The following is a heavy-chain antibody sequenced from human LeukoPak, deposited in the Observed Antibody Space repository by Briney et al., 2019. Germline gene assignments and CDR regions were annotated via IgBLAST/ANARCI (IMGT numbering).Heavy chain of an antibody. CDR3: ARARSVYYLDY. Sequence: ASVKVSCKASKFTFTDFYMHWVRQAPGQGLEWMGWINANSGGTNYAQKFQGRVTMTSDTSINTAYMELTRLRSDDTAVYYCARARSVYYLDYWGQGTLVTVSS. CDR1: KFTFTDFY. D-gene: IGHD5/OR15-5a*01. CDR2: INANSGGT. V-gene: IGHV1-2*02. J-gene: IGHJ4*02.